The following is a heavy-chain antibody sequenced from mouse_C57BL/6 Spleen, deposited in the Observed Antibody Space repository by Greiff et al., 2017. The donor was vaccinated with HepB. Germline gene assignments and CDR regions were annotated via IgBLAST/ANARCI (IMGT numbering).Heavy chain of an antibody. D-gene: IGHD1-1*01. CDR1: GYTFTDYY. Sequence: EVQLQQSGPELVKPGASVKISCKASGYTFTDYYMNWVKQSHGKSLEWIGDINPNNGGTSYNQKFKGKATLTVDKSSSTAYMELRSLTSEDSAVYYCARRDYYGSPYDAMDYWGQGTSVTVSS. CDR2: INPNNGGT. J-gene: IGHJ4*01. V-gene: IGHV1-26*01. CDR3: ARRDYYGSPYDAMDY.